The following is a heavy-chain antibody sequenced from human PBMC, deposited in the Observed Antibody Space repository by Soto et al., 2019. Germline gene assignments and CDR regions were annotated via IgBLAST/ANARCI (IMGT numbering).Heavy chain of an antibody. CDR2: IIPIFGTA. CDR3: AREVASGSHIGY. CDR1: GGTFSSYA. Sequence: QVQLVQSGAEVKKPGSSVKVSCKASGGTFSSYAISWVRQAPGQGLEWMGGIIPIFGTANYAQKFQGRVTITADESTSTAYMELSSMRSEYTAVYYCAREVASGSHIGYWGQGTLVTVSS. J-gene: IGHJ4*02. D-gene: IGHD3-22*01. V-gene: IGHV1-69*01.